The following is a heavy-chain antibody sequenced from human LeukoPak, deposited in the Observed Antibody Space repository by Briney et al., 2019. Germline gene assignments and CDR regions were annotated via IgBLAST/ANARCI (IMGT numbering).Heavy chain of an antibody. Sequence: SETLSLTCAVSGGSFSGYYWSWIRQPPGKGLEWIGEINHSGSTNYNPSLKSRVTISVDTSKNQFSLKLSSVTAADTAVYYCARRLGYCSSTSCYLNWFDPWGQGTLVTVSS. D-gene: IGHD2-2*01. CDR1: GGSFSGYY. CDR3: ARRLGYCSSTSCYLNWFDP. J-gene: IGHJ5*02. V-gene: IGHV4-34*01. CDR2: INHSGST.